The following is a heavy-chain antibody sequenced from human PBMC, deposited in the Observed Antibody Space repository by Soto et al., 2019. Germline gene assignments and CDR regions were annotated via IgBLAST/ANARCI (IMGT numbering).Heavy chain of an antibody. V-gene: IGHV3-21*01. Sequence: EVQLVESGGGLVKPGGSLRLSCAASGFTFSSYRMNWVRQAPGKGLEWVSSMSSSSSYIYYADSVKGRFTISRDNAKNSLYLQMNTRRAEDTAVYYCARDSTGTPLAYYNYGMDVWGPGTTVTVSS. CDR3: ARDSTGTPLAYYNYGMDV. D-gene: IGHD1-7*01. J-gene: IGHJ6*02. CDR1: GFTFSSYR. CDR2: MSSSSSYI.